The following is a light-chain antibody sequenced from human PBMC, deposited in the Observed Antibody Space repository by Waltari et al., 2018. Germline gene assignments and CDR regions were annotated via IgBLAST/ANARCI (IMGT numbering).Light chain of an antibody. CDR2: KAS. J-gene: IGKJ1*01. Sequence: DIQMTQSPSTLSASVGDRVTITCRASKSMSDWLAWYQQKPGKAPDLLIYKASSLESGDPSRFSGSGSGTELTLTISSLQPDDFATYYCQHYDTYTWTFGQGP. CDR3: QHYDTYTWT. V-gene: IGKV1-5*03. CDR1: KSMSDW.